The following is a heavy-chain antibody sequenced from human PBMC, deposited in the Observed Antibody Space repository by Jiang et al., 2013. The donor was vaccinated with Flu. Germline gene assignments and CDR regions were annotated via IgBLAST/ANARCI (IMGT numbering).Heavy chain of an antibody. D-gene: IGHD4-17*01. J-gene: IGHJ4*02. Sequence: ETLSLTCTVSGGSITSYYWNWIRQPPGKGLEWIGYIHYSGSTNYNPSLKSRVTISVDTSKNQFSLKLSSVTAADTAVYYCARVGTKVVDYWGQGTLVTVSS. CDR2: IHYSGST. CDR3: ARVGTKVVDY. V-gene: IGHV4-59*01. CDR1: GGSITSYY.